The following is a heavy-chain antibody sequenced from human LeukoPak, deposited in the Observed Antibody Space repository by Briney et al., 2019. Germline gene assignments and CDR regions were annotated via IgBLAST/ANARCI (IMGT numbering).Heavy chain of an antibody. CDR1: GGSISSSSAY. D-gene: IGHD4-17*01. V-gene: IGHV4-39*02. CDR3: ARGYYGIYGFDI. Sequence: SETLSLTCTVSGGSISSSSAYWGWIRQPPGKGLEWIGSIYYSKNTYYNPSLKSRVTISADTSKNQFSLTLGSVSATDTAVYYCARGYYGIYGFDIWGQGTMVTVSS. J-gene: IGHJ3*02. CDR2: IYYSKNT.